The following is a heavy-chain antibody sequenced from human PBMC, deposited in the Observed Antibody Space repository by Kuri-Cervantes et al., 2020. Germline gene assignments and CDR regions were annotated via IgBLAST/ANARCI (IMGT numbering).Heavy chain of an antibody. CDR3: ALGGEVGWIDP. D-gene: IGHD3-16*01. CDR1: GYTFTSYA. CDR2: INAGNGYT. J-gene: IGHJ5*02. V-gene: IGHV1-3*01. Sequence: ASVKVSCKASGYTFTSYAMHWVRQALGQRLEWMGWINAGNGYTKYSQKFQGRVTITRDTSASTAYMELSSLRSEDTAVYYCALGGEVGWIDPWGQGTLVTVSS.